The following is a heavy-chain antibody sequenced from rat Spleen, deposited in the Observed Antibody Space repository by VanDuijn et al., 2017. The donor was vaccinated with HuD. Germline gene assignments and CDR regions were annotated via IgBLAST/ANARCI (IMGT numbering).Heavy chain of an antibody. CDR1: GFSLNNYG. V-gene: IGHV2S8*01. J-gene: IGHJ3*01. Sequence: QVQLKESGPGLVQPSQTLSLTCTVSGFSLNNYGVIWVRQPPGKGLEWIAGISSGGNTYYNSVLKSRLSITRDTSKSQVFLKMNSLQGEDTAMYFCARWKYTTDWFAFWGQGTLVTVSS. D-gene: IGHD1-6*01. CDR2: ISSGGNT. CDR3: ARWKYTTDWFAF.